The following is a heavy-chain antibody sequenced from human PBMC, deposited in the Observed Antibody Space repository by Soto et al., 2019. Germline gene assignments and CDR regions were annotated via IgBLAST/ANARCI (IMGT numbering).Heavy chain of an antibody. Sequence: GESLKISCKGSGYSFTSYWISWARQMPGKGLEWMGRIDPSDSYTNYSPSFQGHVTISADKSISTTYLQWSSLKASDTAMYYCARHEYLGYPFDYWGQGTLVTVSS. D-gene: IGHD2-15*01. CDR1: GYSFTSYW. CDR2: IDPSDSYT. V-gene: IGHV5-10-1*01. J-gene: IGHJ4*02. CDR3: ARHEYLGYPFDY.